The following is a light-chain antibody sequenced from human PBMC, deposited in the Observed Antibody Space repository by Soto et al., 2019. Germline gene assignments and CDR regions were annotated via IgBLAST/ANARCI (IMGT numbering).Light chain of an antibody. CDR2: KAS. Sequence: DIQMTQSPSTLSASVGDRVTITCRASQSISTWLAWYQQKPGKAPKLLIYKASTLESGVPSRFSGGGSGTEFTLTIISLQPDDFATYYCQQYNNYWTFGQGTQVEIK. V-gene: IGKV1-5*03. CDR1: QSISTW. CDR3: QQYNNYWT. J-gene: IGKJ1*01.